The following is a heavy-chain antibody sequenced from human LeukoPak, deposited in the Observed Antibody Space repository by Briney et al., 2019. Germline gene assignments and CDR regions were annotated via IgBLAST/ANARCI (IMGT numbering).Heavy chain of an antibody. V-gene: IGHV3-30*18. CDR1: GLTFSSYG. J-gene: IGHJ4*02. Sequence: GRSLRLSCAASGLTFSSYGMHWVRQAPGKGLEWVAVISYDGSKKNYVDSVKGRFTISRDNSKNTLYLQMNSLRAEDTAVYYCAKGGYYDILIGYHFDYWGQGTLVTVSS. D-gene: IGHD3-9*01. CDR3: AKGGYYDILIGYHFDY. CDR2: ISYDGSKK.